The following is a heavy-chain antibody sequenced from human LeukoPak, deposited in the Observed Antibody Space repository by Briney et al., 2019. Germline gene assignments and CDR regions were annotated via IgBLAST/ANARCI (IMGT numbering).Heavy chain of an antibody. Sequence: SETLSLTCTVSGGSISSSSYYWGWIRQPPGTGLEWIGSIYYSGSTNYNPSLKSRVTISVDTSKNQFSLKLSSVTAADTAVYYCARAPIVVVPAAMYNWFDPWGQGTLVTVSS. CDR3: ARAPIVVVPAAMYNWFDP. D-gene: IGHD2-2*01. V-gene: IGHV4-39*07. CDR1: GGSISSSSYY. J-gene: IGHJ5*02. CDR2: IYYSGST.